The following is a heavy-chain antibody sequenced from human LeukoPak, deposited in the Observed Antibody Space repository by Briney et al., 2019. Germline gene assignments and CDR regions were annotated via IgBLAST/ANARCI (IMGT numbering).Heavy chain of an antibody. CDR3: ARVLGSSGYGY. Sequence: ASVKVSCKASGYTFTDYYIHWVRQAPGQGLEWMGWMNPNSGNTGYAQKFQGRVTMTRNTSISTAYMELSSLRSEDTAVYYCARVLGSSGYGYWGQGTLVTVSS. J-gene: IGHJ4*02. CDR2: MNPNSGNT. V-gene: IGHV1-8*02. CDR1: GYTFTDYY. D-gene: IGHD6-13*01.